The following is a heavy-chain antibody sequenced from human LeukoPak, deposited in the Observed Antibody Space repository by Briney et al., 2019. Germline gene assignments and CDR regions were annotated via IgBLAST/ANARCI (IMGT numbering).Heavy chain of an antibody. CDR2: IYYSGST. D-gene: IGHD7-27*01. J-gene: IGHJ4*02. CDR1: GASISSYY. Sequence: SETLSLTCTVSGASISSYYWSCIRQPPGKGLEWVGYIYYSGSTNYNPSLKSRVTISIDTSKNQFSLKLSSVTAADTAVYYCARDTGLTEFDFWGQGTLVTVSS. CDR3: ARDTGLTEFDF. V-gene: IGHV4-59*01.